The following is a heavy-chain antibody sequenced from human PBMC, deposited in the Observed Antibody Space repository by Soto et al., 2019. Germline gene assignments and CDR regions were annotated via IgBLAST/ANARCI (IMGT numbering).Heavy chain of an antibody. CDR1: GFTFSSYA. Sequence: EVQLLESGGGLVQPGGSLRLSSAASGFTFSSYAMSWVRQAPGKGLEWVAAISGSGGSTYYADSVKGRFTISRDNSKNTLYLQMNSLRAEDTAVYYCAKAQAYCGGDCYAEDYWGQGTLVTVSS. CDR2: ISGSGGST. V-gene: IGHV3-23*01. J-gene: IGHJ4*02. D-gene: IGHD2-21*02. CDR3: AKAQAYCGGDCYAEDY.